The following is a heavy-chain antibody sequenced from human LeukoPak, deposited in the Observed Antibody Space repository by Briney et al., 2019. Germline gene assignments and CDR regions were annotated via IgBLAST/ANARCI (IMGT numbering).Heavy chain of an antibody. D-gene: IGHD6-6*01. CDR1: GGTFSDYA. CDR3: ARGTPPLRIAARPRFDP. Sequence: GASVKVSCKASGGTFSDYALNWVRQAPGQGLEWMGVFIPILGTANSTQKFQGRVTITADISTNTVYMELSSLRSEDTAVYYCARGTPPLRIAARPRFDPWGQGTLVTVSS. J-gene: IGHJ5*02. CDR2: FIPILGTA. V-gene: IGHV1-69*10.